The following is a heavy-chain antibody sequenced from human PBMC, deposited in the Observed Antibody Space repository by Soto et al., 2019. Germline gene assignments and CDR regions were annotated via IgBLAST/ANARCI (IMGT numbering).Heavy chain of an antibody. D-gene: IGHD6-6*01. Sequence: GGSLRLSCAASGFTFSGSAMHWVRQASGKGLEWVGRIRSKANSYATAYAASVKGRFTISRDDSKNTAYLQMNSLKTEDTAVYYCTSLIAARPGGTYTWGQGTLVTVSS. CDR2: IRSKANSYAT. CDR1: GFTFSGSA. J-gene: IGHJ5*02. V-gene: IGHV3-73*01. CDR3: TSLIAARPGGTYT.